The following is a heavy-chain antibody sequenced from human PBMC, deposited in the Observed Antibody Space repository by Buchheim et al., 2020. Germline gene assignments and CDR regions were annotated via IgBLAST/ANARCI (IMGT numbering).Heavy chain of an antibody. CDR1: GGSISSGGYY. CDR3: ARTPGRRITIFGVVITGPAGWFDP. Sequence: QRQLQESGPGLVKPSETLSLTCTVSGGSISSGGYYWSWIRQHPGKGLEWIGYIYYSGSTYYNPSLKSRVTISVDTSKNQFSLKLSSVTAADTAVYYCARTPGRRITIFGVVITGPAGWFDPWGQGTL. D-gene: IGHD3-3*01. V-gene: IGHV4-31*03. J-gene: IGHJ5*02. CDR2: IYYSGST.